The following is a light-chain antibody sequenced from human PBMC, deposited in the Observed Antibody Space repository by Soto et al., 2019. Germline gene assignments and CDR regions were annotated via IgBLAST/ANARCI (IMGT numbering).Light chain of an antibody. CDR1: SSNIGAGFD. CDR3: SSYAGSNNLHVL. J-gene: IGLJ2*01. V-gene: IGLV1-40*01. Sequence: QSVLTQPPSVSGAPGQTVTISCTGSSSNIGAGFDVHWYQQVPGTAPKLVLYSNTARPSGVPDRFSGSRSGSSGSLAISGLQPEDEADYYCSSYAGSNNLHVLFGGGTKLTVL. CDR2: SNT.